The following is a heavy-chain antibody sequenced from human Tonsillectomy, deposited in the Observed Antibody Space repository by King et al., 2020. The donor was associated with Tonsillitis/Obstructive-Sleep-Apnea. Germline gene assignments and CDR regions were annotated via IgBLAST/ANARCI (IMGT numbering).Heavy chain of an antibody. J-gene: IGHJ6*03. V-gene: IGHV3-23*04. CDR2: IRVSVGST. Sequence: VQLVESGGGLVQPGGSLRLSFAASGFTFSNYAMSLVRQAPGKGLEWVSIIRVSVGSTYYSASVKGRFTISSDNSKNTLSLQMNSLRAEDAAVYYCARCQHLGPHYYYYYMDVWGKGTTVTVSS. CDR1: GFTFSNYA. D-gene: IGHD2-2*01. CDR3: ARCQHLGPHYYYYYMDV.